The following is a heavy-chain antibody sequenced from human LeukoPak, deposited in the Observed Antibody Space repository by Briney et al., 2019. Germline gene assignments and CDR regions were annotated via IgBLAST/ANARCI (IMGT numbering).Heavy chain of an antibody. CDR2: IWYDGSNK. CDR1: GCTFDDYG. Sequence: GGSLRLSCAASGCTFDDYGMHWVRQAPGKGLESVAAIWYDGSNKYYADSVKGRFTISRDNSKNTLYLQMNSLRAEDTALYYCARGQEYYYDSSAYSKFDYWGQGTLVTVSS. CDR3: ARGQEYYYDSSAYSKFDY. D-gene: IGHD3-22*01. J-gene: IGHJ4*02. V-gene: IGHV3-33*08.